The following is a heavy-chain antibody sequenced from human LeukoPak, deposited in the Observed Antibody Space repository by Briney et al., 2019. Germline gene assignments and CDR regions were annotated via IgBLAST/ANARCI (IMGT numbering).Heavy chain of an antibody. CDR1: GFTFSTFA. CDR3: AREAAYFDC. D-gene: IGHD6-13*01. J-gene: IGHJ4*02. V-gene: IGHV3-23*01. CDR2: IGGSGTST. Sequence: GGSLRLSCAASGFTFSTFAMSWVRQAPGKGLEWVSVIGGSGTSTYYADSVRGRFTISRDNSQNTLYLLMNSLRPEDTAVYYCAREAAYFDCWGQGTLVTVSS.